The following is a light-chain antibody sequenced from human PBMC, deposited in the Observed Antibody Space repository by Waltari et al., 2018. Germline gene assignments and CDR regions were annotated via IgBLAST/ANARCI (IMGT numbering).Light chain of an antibody. CDR1: SSDVGAYKF. CDR2: EAT. Sequence: QSALTQPASVSGSPGQSITISCTGTSSDVGAYKFVSCYQQHAGEAPKLIIYEATNRPSGVSNRFSGSKSGNTASLTISGLQAEDEADYHCTSYTTRTTWVFGGGTKLTVL. CDR3: TSYTTRTTWV. V-gene: IGLV2-14*01. J-gene: IGLJ3*02.